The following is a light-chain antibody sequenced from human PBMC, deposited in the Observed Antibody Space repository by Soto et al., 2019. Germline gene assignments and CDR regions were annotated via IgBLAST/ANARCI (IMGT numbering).Light chain of an antibody. CDR1: SSDVGGYNY. CDR2: EVN. V-gene: IGLV2-8*01. Sequence: QSALTQPPSASGSPGQSVAISCTGTSSDVGGYNYVSWYQQHPGKAPKLMIYEVNKRPSGVPDRFSGSKSGNTASLTVSGLQAEDEADYYCSSYAGESTVTFGGGTQLTVL. J-gene: IGLJ2*01. CDR3: SSYAGESTVT.